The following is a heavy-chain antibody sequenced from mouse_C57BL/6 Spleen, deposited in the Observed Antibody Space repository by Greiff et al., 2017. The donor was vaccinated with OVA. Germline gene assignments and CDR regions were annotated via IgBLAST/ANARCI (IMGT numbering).Heavy chain of an antibody. CDR2: IYPRSGNT. Sequence: VQLKESGAELARPGASVKLSCKASGYTFTSYGISWVKQRTGQGLEWIGEIYPRSGNTYYNEKFKGKATLTADKSSSTAYMELRSLTSEDSAVYFGAREGNYGGDPDWYFDVWGTGTTVTVSS. CDR1: GYTFTSYG. D-gene: IGHD2-1*01. J-gene: IGHJ1*03. CDR3: AREGNYGGDPDWYFDV. V-gene: IGHV1-81*01.